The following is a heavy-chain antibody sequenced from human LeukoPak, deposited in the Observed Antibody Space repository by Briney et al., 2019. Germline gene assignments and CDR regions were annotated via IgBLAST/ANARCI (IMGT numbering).Heavy chain of an antibody. CDR3: ARATNDAFDI. V-gene: IGHV3-74*01. Sequence: GSLRLSCAASGFTFSSYWMHWVRQPPGKGLVWVSLINTDGSSTTYADSVKGRFTISRDNAKNTLYLQMNSLRAEDTAVYYCARATNDAFDIWGQGTMVTVSS. CDR2: INTDGSST. J-gene: IGHJ3*02. D-gene: IGHD5-24*01. CDR1: GFTFSSYW.